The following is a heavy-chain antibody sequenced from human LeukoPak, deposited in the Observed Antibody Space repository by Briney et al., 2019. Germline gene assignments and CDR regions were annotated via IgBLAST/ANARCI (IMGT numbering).Heavy chain of an antibody. CDR1: GGSISNTNW. CDR3: SRENGAFSPFGY. V-gene: IGHV4-4*02. J-gene: IGHJ4*02. CDR2: ISLTGLT. Sequence: SETLSLTCGVSGGSISNTNWWSWVRQPPGQGLEWIGEISLTGLTHYNPSLESRVTVSLDKTKNQLSLNLTSVTAADTAVYYCSRENGAFSPFGYWGQGTLVTVLS. D-gene: IGHD2-8*01.